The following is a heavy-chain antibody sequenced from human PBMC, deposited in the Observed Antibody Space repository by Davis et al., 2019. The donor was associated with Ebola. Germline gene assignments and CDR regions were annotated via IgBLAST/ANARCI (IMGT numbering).Heavy chain of an antibody. CDR2: ISSDGTNK. CDR1: GFAFDSYA. CDR3: ARGAAVMTTGDFPD. Sequence: PGGSLRLSCAASGFAFDSYALHWVRQVPGKGLEWVAVISSDGTNKKHADSVEGRFIISRDNSKSTLYLEMRRVRLEDTAVYYCARGAAVMTTGDFPDWGQGTLVTVSS. V-gene: IGHV3-30-3*01. D-gene: IGHD4-11*01. J-gene: IGHJ4*02.